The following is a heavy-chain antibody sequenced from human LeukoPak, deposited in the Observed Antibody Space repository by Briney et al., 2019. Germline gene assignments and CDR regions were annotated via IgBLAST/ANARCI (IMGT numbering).Heavy chain of an antibody. Sequence: GGSLRLSCAASGFTFGPYWMHWVCQAPGQGLEWVSLISSDGSRTTYADSVKGRFTISRDNAKNTLYLQMNSLRVEDTAVYYCARDTIAADGDIDYWGQGALVTVSS. CDR1: GFTFGPYW. J-gene: IGHJ4*02. CDR3: ARDTIAADGDIDY. V-gene: IGHV3-74*03. D-gene: IGHD6-13*01. CDR2: ISSDGSRT.